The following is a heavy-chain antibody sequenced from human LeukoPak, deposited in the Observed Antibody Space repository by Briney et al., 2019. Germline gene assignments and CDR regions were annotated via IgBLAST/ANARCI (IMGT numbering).Heavy chain of an antibody. Sequence: GGSLRLSCAASGFTFSSYGMHWVRQAPGKGLEWVAFIRYDGSNKYYADSVKGRFTISRDNSKNTLYLQMNSMRTEDTAVYYCAKTMSPYYYDSSGFWGQGTLVTVSS. V-gene: IGHV3-30*02. CDR1: GFTFSSYG. D-gene: IGHD3-22*01. CDR2: IRYDGSNK. CDR3: AKTMSPYYYDSSGF. J-gene: IGHJ4*02.